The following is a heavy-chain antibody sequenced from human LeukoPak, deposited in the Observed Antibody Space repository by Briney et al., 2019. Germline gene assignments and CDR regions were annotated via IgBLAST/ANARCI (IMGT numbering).Heavy chain of an antibody. V-gene: IGHV3-43*02. CDR3: AKGSYDILTRPNFDY. Sequence: PGRSLRLSCAASGFIFDDYAMHWVRQAPGKGLEWVSLISGDGGSTYYADSVKGRFTISRDNSKNSLYLQMNSLRTEDTALYYCAKGSYDILTRPNFDYWGQGSLVTVSS. CDR2: ISGDGGST. J-gene: IGHJ4*02. D-gene: IGHD3-9*01. CDR1: GFIFDDYA.